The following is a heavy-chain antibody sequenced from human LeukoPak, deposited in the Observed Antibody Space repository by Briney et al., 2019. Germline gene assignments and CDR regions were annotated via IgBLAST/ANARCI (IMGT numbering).Heavy chain of an antibody. D-gene: IGHD2-2*01. CDR2: INHCGSI. J-gene: IGHJ6*02. CDR3: GGILYFPRVIVVPAAQGMDV. CDR1: VESFRGYY. V-gene: IGHV4-34*01. Sequence: WETLSLICAVYVESFRGYYWWWLRQPTEKGLVWIGEINHCGSIIYNPSLKRRVTISVEMYKHQLSLKLSSVTGADTAMYYCGGILYFPRVIVVPAAQGMDVWGQGTTVTVSS.